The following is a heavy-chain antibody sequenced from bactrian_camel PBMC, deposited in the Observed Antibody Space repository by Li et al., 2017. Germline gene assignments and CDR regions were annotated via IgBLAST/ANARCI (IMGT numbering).Heavy chain of an antibody. CDR1: GVSSGTYC. J-gene: IGHJ4*01. CDR2: TDTRGSP. V-gene: IGHV3S55*01. D-gene: IGHD3*01. CDR3: AADDRAYPQTCQYNT. Sequence: HVQLVESGGGSVQTGGSLRLSCEMSGVSSGTYCLGWFRQVPGKEREGVATTDTRGSPDYADFVRGRFTASRDEAKNTLYLQMNNLKPDDSGMYHCAADDRAYPQTCQYNTWGQGTQVTVS.